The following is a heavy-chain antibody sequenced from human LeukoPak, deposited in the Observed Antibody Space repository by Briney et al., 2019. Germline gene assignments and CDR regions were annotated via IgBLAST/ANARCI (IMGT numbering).Heavy chain of an antibody. V-gene: IGHV1-18*04. CDR1: GYTFTGYY. Sequence: ASVKVSCKASGYTFTGYYIQWVRQAPGQGLEWMGWISAYNGNTNYAQKLQGRVTMTTDTSTSTAYMELRSLRSDDTAVYYCARDSSGWYHWFDPWGQGTLVTVSS. J-gene: IGHJ5*02. CDR2: ISAYNGNT. D-gene: IGHD6-19*01. CDR3: ARDSSGWYHWFDP.